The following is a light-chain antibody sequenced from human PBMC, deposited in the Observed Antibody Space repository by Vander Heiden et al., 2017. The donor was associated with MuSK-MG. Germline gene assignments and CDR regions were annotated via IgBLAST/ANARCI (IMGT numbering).Light chain of an antibody. V-gene: IGKV3-20*01. Sequence: EIVLTQSPGTLSLSPGERATVPCRASQSVSSRYVAWYQQQPGQSPRILKEGESDRATAIRDRGSGSGSGTDFTLTSSRLEAEDCEVYECQEYGSSGLTFGGGTKVEIK. CDR3: QEYGSSGLT. CDR1: QSVSSRY. CDR2: GES. J-gene: IGKJ4*01.